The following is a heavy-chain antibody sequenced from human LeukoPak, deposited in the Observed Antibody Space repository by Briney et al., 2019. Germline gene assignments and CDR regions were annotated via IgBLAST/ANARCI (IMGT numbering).Heavy chain of an antibody. V-gene: IGHV3-74*01. J-gene: IGHJ4*02. CDR3: ARGTAGYHSGYFDY. CDR1: GFTFGSPW. CDR2: INSDGSAT. Sequence: GGSLRLSCAASGFTFGSPWMHWVRQAPGKGLVWVSRINSDGSATAYADSVKGRFTISRDNAENTLYLQMNSLRAEDTAVYYCARGTAGYHSGYFDYWGQGTLVTVSS. D-gene: IGHD3-16*02.